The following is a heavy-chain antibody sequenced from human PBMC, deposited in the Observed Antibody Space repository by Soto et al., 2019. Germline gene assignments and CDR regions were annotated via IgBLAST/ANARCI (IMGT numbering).Heavy chain of an antibody. CDR3: ARVATFSEYAFDI. Sequence: GGSLRLSCAASGFTFSSYAMHWVRQAPGKGLEYVSAISSNGGSTYYANSVKGRFTISRDNSKNTLYLQMGSLRAEDMAVYYCARVATFSEYAFDIWGQGTMVTVSS. CDR1: GFTFSSYA. J-gene: IGHJ3*02. CDR2: ISSNGGST. D-gene: IGHD3-3*02. V-gene: IGHV3-64*01.